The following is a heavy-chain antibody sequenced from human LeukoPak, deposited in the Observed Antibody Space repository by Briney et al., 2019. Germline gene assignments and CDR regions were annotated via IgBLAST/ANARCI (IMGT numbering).Heavy chain of an antibody. V-gene: IGHV4-59*08. Sequence: PSETLSLTCTVSGGSISSYYWSWIRQPPGKGLEWIGYIYYSGSTNYNPSLKSRVTISVDTSKNQFSLKLSSVTAADTAVYYCARSPWQWRETRPYYFDYWGQGTLVTVSS. J-gene: IGHJ4*02. CDR3: ARSPWQWRETRPYYFDY. CDR2: IYYSGST. CDR1: GGSISSYY. D-gene: IGHD6-19*01.